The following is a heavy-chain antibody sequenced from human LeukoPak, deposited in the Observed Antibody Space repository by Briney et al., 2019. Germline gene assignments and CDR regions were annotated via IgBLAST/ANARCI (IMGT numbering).Heavy chain of an antibody. CDR3: ARGNGAIGDTAMANPAYFDY. CDR1: GGSFSGYY. D-gene: IGHD5-18*01. Sequence: PSETLSLTCAVYGGSFSGYYWTWIRQPPGKGLEWIGEINHSGSTNYNPSLKSRVTISVDTSKNQFSLKLSSVTAADTAVYYCARGNGAIGDTAMANPAYFDYWGQGTLVTVSS. V-gene: IGHV4-34*01. CDR2: INHSGST. J-gene: IGHJ4*02.